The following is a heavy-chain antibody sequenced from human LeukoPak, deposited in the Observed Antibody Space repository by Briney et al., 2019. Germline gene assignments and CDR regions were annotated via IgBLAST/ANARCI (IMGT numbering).Heavy chain of an antibody. J-gene: IGHJ4*02. Sequence: SETLSLTCAVYGGSFSGYYWSWIRQPPGKGREWIGEINHSGSTNYNPSLKSRVTISVDTSKNQFSLKLSSVTAADTAVYYCARVRDCSSTSCYPRRYYFDYWGQGTLVTVSS. D-gene: IGHD2-2*01. CDR1: GGSFSGYY. CDR3: ARVRDCSSTSCYPRRYYFDY. V-gene: IGHV4-34*01. CDR2: INHSGST.